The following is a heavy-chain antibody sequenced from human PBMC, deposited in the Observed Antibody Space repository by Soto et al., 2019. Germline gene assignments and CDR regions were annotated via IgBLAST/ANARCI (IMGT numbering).Heavy chain of an antibody. CDR3: VRATYFSDSSGYNRCFDY. J-gene: IGHJ4*02. D-gene: IGHD3-22*01. CDR1: GFTLSDHY. CDR2: SRDKAQGYST. V-gene: IGHV3-72*01. Sequence: GGSLRLSCAVSGFTLSDHYIDWVRQAPWKGLEWVGRSRDKAQGYSTAYAASVKGRFTTSRDESKRSVYLQMNSLKTEDTAVYSCVRATYFSDSSGYNRCFDYWGQGTLVPVSS.